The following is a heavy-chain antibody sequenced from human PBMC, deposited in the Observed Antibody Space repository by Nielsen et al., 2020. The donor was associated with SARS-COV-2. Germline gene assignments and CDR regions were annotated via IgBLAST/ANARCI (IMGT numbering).Heavy chain of an antibody. CDR3: ARDPSGTGETFDF. CDR2: ISGSGGRT. V-gene: IGHV3-23*01. CDR1: GFTFNTYD. J-gene: IGHJ4*02. Sequence: GGSLRLSCAAPGFTFNTYDMTWVRQAPGQGLEWVSSISGSGGRTNSADSVKGRFTISRDNSKSTLYLQMNSLRDDDTAVFYCARDPSGTGETFDFWGRGTLVTVSS. D-gene: IGHD3-10*01.